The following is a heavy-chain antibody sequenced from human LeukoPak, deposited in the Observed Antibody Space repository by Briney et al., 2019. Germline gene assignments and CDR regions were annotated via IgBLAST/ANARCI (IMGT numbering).Heavy chain of an antibody. Sequence: SETLSLTCAVYGGSFRGYYWSGIRQPPGKGGEWIGEMKHSGNTNYNPSLKSRLTISVDTSKNQFSLKLSSVTAADTAVYYCARRDYYDILTGYYIGVHFDYWGQGTLVTVSS. CDR3: ARRDYYDILTGYYIGVHFDY. J-gene: IGHJ4*02. V-gene: IGHV4-34*01. D-gene: IGHD3-9*01. CDR2: MKHSGNT. CDR1: GGSFRGYY.